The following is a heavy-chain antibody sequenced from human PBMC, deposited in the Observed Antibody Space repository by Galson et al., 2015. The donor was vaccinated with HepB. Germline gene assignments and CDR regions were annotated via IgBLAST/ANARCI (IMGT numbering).Heavy chain of an antibody. D-gene: IGHD3-16*01. CDR2: ISGTGTSR. CDR3: AKGLVFSIFSDNGALGPGDALDI. J-gene: IGHJ3*02. Sequence: SLRLSCAASGLTFSNSRMNWIRQAPGKGLQWVAAISGTGTSRLYTQSVEGRFTISRDNPRNTLYLEMNTLTAEDTALYYCAKGLVFSIFSDNGALGPGDALDIWGQGTMVTVSS. V-gene: IGHV3-23*01. CDR1: GLTFSNSR.